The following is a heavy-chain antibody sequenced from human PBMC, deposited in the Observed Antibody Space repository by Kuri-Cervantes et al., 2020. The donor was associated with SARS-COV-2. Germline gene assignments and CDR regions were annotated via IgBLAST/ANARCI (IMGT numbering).Heavy chain of an antibody. D-gene: IGHD2-15*01. CDR1: GGSFSGYY. CDR2: INHSGST. Sequence: ESLKISCAVYGGSFSGYYWSWIRQPPGKGLEWIGEINHSGSTNYNPSLKSRVTISVDTSKNQFSLKLSSVTAADTAVYYCAGKRGTDIVVGXNSYFDYWGQGTLVTVSS. V-gene: IGHV4-34*01. CDR3: AGKRGTDIVVGXNSYFDY. J-gene: IGHJ4*02.